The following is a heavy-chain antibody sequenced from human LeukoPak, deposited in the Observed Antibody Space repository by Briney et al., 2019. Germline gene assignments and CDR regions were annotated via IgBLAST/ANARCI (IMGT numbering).Heavy chain of an antibody. CDR3: ARVIGVIGAFDI. J-gene: IGHJ3*02. V-gene: IGHV3-30*02. CDR2: IRSDGSNK. D-gene: IGHD3-22*01. Sequence: PGGSLRLSCAASGFTFSSYGMHWVRQAPGKGLEWVAFIRSDGSNKYYADSVKGRFTISRDNAKNSLYLQMNSLRAEDTAVYYCARVIGVIGAFDIWGQGTMVTVSS. CDR1: GFTFSSYG.